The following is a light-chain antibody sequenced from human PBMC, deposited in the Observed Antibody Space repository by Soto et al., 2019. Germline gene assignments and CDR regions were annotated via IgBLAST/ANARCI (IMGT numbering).Light chain of an antibody. CDR1: SSNIGANYA. J-gene: IGLJ1*01. CDR2: DYN. Sequence: QSALAQPPSVSGAPGHRVTISCAGSSSNIGANYAVHWYQQLPGTAPKLLIYDYNKRPSGVPDRFSGSKSGTSASLAIPGLQAEDEADYYCQSYDSSLTGCVFGTGTKVTVL. V-gene: IGLV1-40*01. CDR3: QSYDSSLTGCV.